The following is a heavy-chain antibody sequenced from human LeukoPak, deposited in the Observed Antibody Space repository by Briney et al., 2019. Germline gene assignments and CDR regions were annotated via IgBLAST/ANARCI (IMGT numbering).Heavy chain of an antibody. CDR3: ARDFGYKAPPHPWDY. Sequence: GGSLRLSCAASGFTVSSNYMSWVRQAPGKGLEWVSVIYSGGSTYYADSVKGRFTISRDNSKNTLYLQMNSLRAEDTAVYYCARDFGYKAPPHPWDYWGQGTLVTVSS. CDR2: IYSGGST. J-gene: IGHJ4*02. D-gene: IGHD5-18*01. V-gene: IGHV3-53*05. CDR1: GFTVSSNY.